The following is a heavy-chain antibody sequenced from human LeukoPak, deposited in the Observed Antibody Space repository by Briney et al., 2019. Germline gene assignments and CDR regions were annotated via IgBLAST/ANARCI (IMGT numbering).Heavy chain of an antibody. Sequence: GGSLTLSCAASGFTFSTYSMNWVRQAPGKGLEWVSSISGSDYIHYADSVKGRFTISRDNAKNSLYLQMSSLRAEDTAVYYCASDSGGTLDYWGQGTLVTVSS. V-gene: IGHV3-21*01. CDR2: ISGSDYI. CDR3: ASDSGGTLDY. CDR1: GFTFSTYS. D-gene: IGHD3-16*01. J-gene: IGHJ4*02.